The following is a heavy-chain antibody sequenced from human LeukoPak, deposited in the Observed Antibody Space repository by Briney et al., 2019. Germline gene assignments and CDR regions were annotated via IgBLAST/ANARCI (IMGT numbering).Heavy chain of an antibody. Sequence: SETLSLTSTVSGGSISSYYWSWIRQPAGKGLEWTGPIYTSGSTNYNPSLKSRVTISRDTSKNQFSLKLSSVTAADTAVYYCARGYCSGITSCPFIWFDPWGQGALVTVSS. V-gene: IGHV4-4*07. CDR1: GGSISSYY. J-gene: IGHJ5*02. CDR2: IYTSGST. CDR3: ARGYCSGITSCPFIWFDP. D-gene: IGHD2-15*01.